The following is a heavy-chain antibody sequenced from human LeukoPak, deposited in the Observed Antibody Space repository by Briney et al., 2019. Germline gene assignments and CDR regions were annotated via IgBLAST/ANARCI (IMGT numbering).Heavy chain of an antibody. J-gene: IGHJ4*02. V-gene: IGHV3-30-3*01. D-gene: IGHD4-23*01. CDR3: ARVWEDYGGNAFDY. CDR1: GFTFSSYA. Sequence: PGGSLRLSCAASGFTFSSYAMHWVRQAPGKGLEWVAVISYDGSNKYYADSVKGRFTISRDNSKNTLYLQMNSLRAEDTAVYYCARVWEDYGGNAFDYWGQGTLVTVSS. CDR2: ISYDGSNK.